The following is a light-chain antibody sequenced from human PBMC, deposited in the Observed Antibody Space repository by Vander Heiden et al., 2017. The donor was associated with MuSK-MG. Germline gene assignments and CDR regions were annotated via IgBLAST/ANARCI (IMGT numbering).Light chain of an antibody. CDR1: QSVSSN. V-gene: IGKV3-15*01. J-gene: IGKJ4*01. CDR2: GAS. Sequence: EIGMTQSPATLSVSPGERATLSCRASQSVSSNLAWYQQKPGQAPRLLIYGASTRATGIPARFSGSGYGTEFTLTISSRQSEDFAVYYCQQDNNWPALTFGGGTKVEIK. CDR3: QQDNNWPALT.